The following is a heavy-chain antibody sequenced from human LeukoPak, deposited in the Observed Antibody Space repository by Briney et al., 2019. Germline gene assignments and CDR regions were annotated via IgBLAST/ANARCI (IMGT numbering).Heavy chain of an antibody. V-gene: IGHV3-74*01. CDR2: INPDGSST. CDR1: AATFSSYW. J-gene: IGHJ4*02. D-gene: IGHD6-13*01. Sequence: GGSLRLSCAASAATFSSYWMHWVRQAPGKGLVWVSRINPDGSSTSYADSVKGRFTISRDKVKNTLYLQMNSLRAEDTAVYYCATPGIRDQYDFDSWGQGTLVTVSS. CDR3: ATPGIRDQYDFDS.